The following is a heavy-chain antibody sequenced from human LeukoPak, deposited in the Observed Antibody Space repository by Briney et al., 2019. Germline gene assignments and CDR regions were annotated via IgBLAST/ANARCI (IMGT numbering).Heavy chain of an antibody. V-gene: IGHV4-59*02. J-gene: IGHJ4*02. D-gene: IGHD4-17*01. Sequence: SETLSLTCTVSGASVSSYYWTWIRQPPGKGLEWIGYIYSSGSTNSNPSLKSRVTIPVDTSKNQFSLDLSSVTAADTAVYYCARGGEAGLADWGQGTLVTVSS. CDR2: IYSSGST. CDR3: ARGGEAGLAD. CDR1: GASVSSYY.